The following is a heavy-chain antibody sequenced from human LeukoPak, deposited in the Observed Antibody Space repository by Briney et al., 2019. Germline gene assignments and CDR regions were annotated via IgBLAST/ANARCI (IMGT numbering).Heavy chain of an antibody. J-gene: IGHJ5*02. Sequence: SETLSLTCTVSGGSISSGDYYWSWIRQPPGKGLEWIGYIYYSGSTYYNPPLKSRVTISVDTSKNQFSLKLSSVTAADTAVYYCARSYDFWSGPNWFDPWGQGTLVTVSS. D-gene: IGHD3-3*01. V-gene: IGHV4-30-4*08. CDR1: GGSISSGDYY. CDR3: ARSYDFWSGPNWFDP. CDR2: IYYSGST.